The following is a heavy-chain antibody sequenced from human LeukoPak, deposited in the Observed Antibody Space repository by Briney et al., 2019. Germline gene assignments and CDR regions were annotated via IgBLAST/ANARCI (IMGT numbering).Heavy chain of an antibody. Sequence: PGGSLRLSCAASGFTVSSNYMSWVRQAPRKGLEWVSVIYSGGSTYYADSVKGRFTISRDNSKDTLYLQMNSLRAEDTAVYYCARDRPIGVAVAGLYYYYGMDVWGQGTTVTVSS. CDR3: ARDRPIGVAVAGLYYYYGMDV. CDR2: IYSGGST. J-gene: IGHJ6*02. CDR1: GFTVSSNY. V-gene: IGHV3-53*01. D-gene: IGHD6-19*01.